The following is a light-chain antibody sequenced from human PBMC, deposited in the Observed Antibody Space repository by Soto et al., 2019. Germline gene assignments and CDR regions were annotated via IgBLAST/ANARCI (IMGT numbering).Light chain of an antibody. V-gene: IGKV1-39*01. CDR3: QQSYSTPQT. CDR2: AAS. J-gene: IGKJ1*01. CDR1: QSISSY. Sequence: DLQMTQSPSFLSASVGDRVTITCRASQSISSYLNWYQQKPGKAPKLLIYAASSLQSGVPSRFSGSGSGTDFTLTISSLQPEDFATYYCQQSYSTPQTFGQGTKVDIK.